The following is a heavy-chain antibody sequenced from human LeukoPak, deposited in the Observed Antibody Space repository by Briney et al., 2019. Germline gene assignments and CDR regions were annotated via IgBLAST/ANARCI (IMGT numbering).Heavy chain of an antibody. CDR1: GGNVSSNSAA. CDR2: TYYRSKWYN. V-gene: IGHV6-1*01. D-gene: IGHD3-10*01. Sequence: SQTLSLTCAISGGNVSSNSAAWNWIRQSPSRGLEWLGRTYYRSKWYNDYAVSVKSRITINPDTSKNQFSLQLNSVTPEDTAVYYCARALRGITMVRGASVYFDYWGQGTLVTVSS. CDR3: ARALRGITMVRGASVYFDY. J-gene: IGHJ4*02.